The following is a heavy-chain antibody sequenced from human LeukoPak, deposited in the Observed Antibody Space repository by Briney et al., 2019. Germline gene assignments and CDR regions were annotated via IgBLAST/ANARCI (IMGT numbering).Heavy chain of an antibody. J-gene: IGHJ4*02. CDR1: GFTFSSYT. V-gene: IGHV3-23*01. CDR2: ITTSDGNT. Sequence: GGSLRLSCAASGFTFSSYTMSWVRQAPGKGLEWVSTITTSDGNTYYADSEKGRFTVSRDNSKNTLYLQMNSLRAEDTAVYYCAKDGGLWVSAHWGDSWGRGTLVTVSS. D-gene: IGHD7-27*01. CDR3: AKDGGLWVSAHWGDS.